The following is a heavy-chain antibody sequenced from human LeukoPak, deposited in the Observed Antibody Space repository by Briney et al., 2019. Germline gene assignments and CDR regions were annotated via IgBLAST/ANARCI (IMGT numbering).Heavy chain of an antibody. CDR1: GYTFTSYY. Sequence: GASVKVSCKASGYTFTSYYMHWVRQAPGQGLEWMGIINPSGGSTSYAQKFQGRVTMTRDMSTSTVYMELSSLRSEDTAVYYCARGDNTYYYDSSDQSTFDYWGQGTLVTVSS. J-gene: IGHJ4*02. V-gene: IGHV1-46*01. CDR2: INPSGGST. D-gene: IGHD3-22*01. CDR3: ARGDNTYYYDSSDQSTFDY.